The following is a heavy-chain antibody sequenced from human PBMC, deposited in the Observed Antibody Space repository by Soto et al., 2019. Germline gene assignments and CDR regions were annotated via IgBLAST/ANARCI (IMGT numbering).Heavy chain of an antibody. D-gene: IGHD7-27*01. CDR2: MSPKTGNT. V-gene: IGHV1-8*01. J-gene: IGHJ4*02. CDR3: ASAPPNWEFAL. Sequence: QVQLVQSGAEVKKPGASVKVSCKASGYTFTTYDINWVRQATGQGLEWIGWMSPKTGNTGYAQNFQGRVTMTRNPPIHTPYMELSSLTSEDTAVYYCASAPPNWEFALGGQGTLVPVSP. CDR1: GYTFTTYD.